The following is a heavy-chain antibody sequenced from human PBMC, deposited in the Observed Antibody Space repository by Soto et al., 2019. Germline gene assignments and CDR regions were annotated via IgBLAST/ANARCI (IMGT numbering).Heavy chain of an antibody. CDR3: AKDAYDSSGYYYVYYYYYGMDV. CDR2: ISYDGSNK. J-gene: IGHJ6*02. D-gene: IGHD3-22*01. CDR1: GFTFSSYG. Sequence: QVQLVESGGSVVQPGRSLRLSCAASGFTFSSYGMHWVRQAPGKGLEWVAVISYDGSNKYYADSVKGRFTISRDNSKNTLYLQMNSLRAEDTAVYYCAKDAYDSSGYYYVYYYYYGMDVWGQGTTVTVSS. V-gene: IGHV3-30*18.